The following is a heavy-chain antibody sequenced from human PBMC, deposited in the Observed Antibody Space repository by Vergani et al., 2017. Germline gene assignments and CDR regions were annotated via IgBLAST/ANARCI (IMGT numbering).Heavy chain of an antibody. J-gene: IGHJ6*02. CDR2: IYYSGST. CDR1: GGSISSYH. CDR3: ARDLKLLDTYYYYGMDV. Sequence: QVQLQESGPGLVKPSETLSLTCTVSGGSISSYHWSWIRQPPGKGLEWIGYIYYSGSTNYNPSLKSRVTISVDTSKNQFSLKLSSVTAADTAVYYCARDLKLLDTYYYYGMDVWGQGTTVTVSS. V-gene: IGHV4-59*01. D-gene: IGHD1-26*01.